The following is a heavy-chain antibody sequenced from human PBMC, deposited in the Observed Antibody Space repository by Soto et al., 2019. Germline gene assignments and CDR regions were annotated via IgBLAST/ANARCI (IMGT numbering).Heavy chain of an antibody. CDR1: GFTFSTYG. CDR2: ISYEGSNK. Sequence: GGSLRLSCAASGFTFSTYGMHWVRQAPGKGLEWVAVISYEGSNKYYADSVKGRFTISRDNAKNTVYLQMNSLRAEDTAVYYCAKDGDSGYPLYYYYYGMDVWGQGTTVTVSS. D-gene: IGHD5-12*01. V-gene: IGHV3-30*18. J-gene: IGHJ6*02. CDR3: AKDGDSGYPLYYYYYGMDV.